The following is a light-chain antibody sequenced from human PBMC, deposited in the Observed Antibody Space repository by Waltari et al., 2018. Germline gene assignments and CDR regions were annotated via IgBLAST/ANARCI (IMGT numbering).Light chain of an antibody. J-gene: IGKJ1*01. CDR3: QQYNNWPLTWT. CDR2: DAS. V-gene: IGKV3-15*01. CDR1: QSVGSN. Sequence: EMVMTQSPATLSVSPGERATLSCRASQSVGSNLAWYQQKPGPAPRLLIYDASTRATGIPARFSGSGSGTEFTLTISSLQSEDFAVYYCQQYNNWPLTWTFGQGTKVEIK.